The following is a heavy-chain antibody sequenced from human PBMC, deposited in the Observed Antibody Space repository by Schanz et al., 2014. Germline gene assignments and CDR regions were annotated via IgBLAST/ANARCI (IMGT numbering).Heavy chain of an antibody. CDR3: ARGTFLDY. V-gene: IGHV7-4-1*02. CDR2: INTYTGKS. Sequence: QVRLVQSGAEVKKPGASVKVSCKAFGYTLTKFSVNWVRQAPGQGLEWMAEINTYTGKSTYAQGFTGRFALSLDTSVSAAYLQIISLKAEDTAVYYCARGTFLDYWGQGTLVTVSS. CDR1: GYTLTKFS. J-gene: IGHJ4*02. D-gene: IGHD3-3*02.